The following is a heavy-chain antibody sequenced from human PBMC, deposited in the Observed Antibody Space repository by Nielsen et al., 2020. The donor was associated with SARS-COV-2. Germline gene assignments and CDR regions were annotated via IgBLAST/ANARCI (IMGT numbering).Heavy chain of an antibody. Sequence: GESLRLSCAASGFTFSSYAMHWVRQAPGKGLEWVAVISYDGSNKYYADSVKGRFTISRDNSKNTLYLQMNSLRAEDTAVYYCAKEGSYDSSGYDPVDSAFDIWGQGTMVTVSS. CDR2: ISYDGSNK. V-gene: IGHV3-30-3*01. CDR1: GFTFSSYA. J-gene: IGHJ3*02. CDR3: AKEGSYDSSGYDPVDSAFDI. D-gene: IGHD3-22*01.